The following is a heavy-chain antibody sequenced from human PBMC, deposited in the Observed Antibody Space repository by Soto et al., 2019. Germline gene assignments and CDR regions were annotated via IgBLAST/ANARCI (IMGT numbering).Heavy chain of an antibody. J-gene: IGHJ6*02. D-gene: IGHD3-10*01. Sequence: PETLSLTCTVSGGSVTSGSYYWSWIRQPPGKGLEWIGYIYYSGSTIYNPSLKSRPTMSVDTSKNQFSLRLTSATAADTAVYYCAKTYGSGPTVPLLPPPHYGMDVWGQGTTVTVS. V-gene: IGHV4-61*01. CDR2: IYYSGST. CDR3: AKTYGSGPTVPLLPPPHYGMDV. CDR1: GGSVTSGSYY.